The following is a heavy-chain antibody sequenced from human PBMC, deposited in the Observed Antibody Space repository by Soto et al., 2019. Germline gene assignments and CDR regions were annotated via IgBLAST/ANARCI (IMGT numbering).Heavy chain of an antibody. CDR2: IYYSGST. D-gene: IGHD4-17*01. Sequence: SETLSLTCFVSGGSVNSGDYYWSWIRQHPGKGLEWIGYIYYSGSTYYDPSLKSRVTISVDTSKNQFSLKLSSVTAADTAVYYCARDYGGYFDYWGQGTLVTVSS. J-gene: IGHJ4*02. CDR3: ARDYGGYFDY. V-gene: IGHV4-31*03. CDR1: GGSVNSGDYY.